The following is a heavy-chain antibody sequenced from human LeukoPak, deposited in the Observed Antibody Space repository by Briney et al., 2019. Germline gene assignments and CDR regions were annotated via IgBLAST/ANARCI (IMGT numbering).Heavy chain of an antibody. J-gene: IGHJ5*02. CDR1: GFTFSSYV. V-gene: IGHV3-74*01. D-gene: IGHD3-10*01. CDR3: ARYGYDSGRGFDP. Sequence: GGSLRLSCAASGFTFSSYVMHWVRQAPGKGLVWVSRISADGSSTIYADPVKGRFTISRDNAENTVYLQMNSLRVEDTAVYYCARYGYDSGRGFDPWGQGILVTVST. CDR2: ISADGSST.